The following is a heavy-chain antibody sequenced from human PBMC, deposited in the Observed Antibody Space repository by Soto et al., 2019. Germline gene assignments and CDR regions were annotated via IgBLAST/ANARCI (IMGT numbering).Heavy chain of an antibody. D-gene: IGHD3-22*01. Sequence: SVKVSCKASGGTFSSYAISWVRQAPGQGLEWMGGIIPIFGTANYAQKFQGRVTITADESTSTAYMELSSLRSEDTAVYYCARDRLSNYYDSSGYYYHFDYWGQGTPVTVSS. CDR2: IIPIFGTA. CDR3: ARDRLSNYYDSSGYYYHFDY. J-gene: IGHJ4*02. V-gene: IGHV1-69*13. CDR1: GGTFSSYA.